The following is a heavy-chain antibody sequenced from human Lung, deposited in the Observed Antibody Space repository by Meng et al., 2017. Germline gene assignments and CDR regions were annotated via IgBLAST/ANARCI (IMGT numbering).Heavy chain of an antibody. D-gene: IGHD1-1*01. CDR1: GFTFTDHW. CDR3: TNDRLNH. CDR2: INRDGTKP. Sequence: EVQLVESGGGLVPPGGSLRLSCAASGFTFTDHWMHWVRQGPGKGLVWVSRINRDGTKPTYADSVKGRSTISRDNAKNTLYLQMNNLRAEDTAFYYCTNDRLNHWGQGALVTVSS. J-gene: IGHJ1*01. V-gene: IGHV3-74*01.